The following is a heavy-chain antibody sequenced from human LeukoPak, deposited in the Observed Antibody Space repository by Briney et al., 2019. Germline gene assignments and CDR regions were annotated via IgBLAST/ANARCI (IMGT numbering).Heavy chain of an antibody. CDR2: IWYDGSNK. CDR1: GFTFSSYG. CDR3: ARGIELRFLEWLPYSDWYFDL. Sequence: GESLKISCAASGFTFSSYGMHWVRQAPGKGLEWVAVIWYDGSNKYYADSVKGRFTISRDNSKNTLYLQMNSLRAEDTAVYYCARGIELRFLEWLPYSDWYFDLWGRGTLVTVSS. J-gene: IGHJ2*01. V-gene: IGHV3-33*01. D-gene: IGHD3-3*01.